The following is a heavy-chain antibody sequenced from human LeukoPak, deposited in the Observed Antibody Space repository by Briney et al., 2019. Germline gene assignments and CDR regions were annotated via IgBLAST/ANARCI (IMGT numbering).Heavy chain of an antibody. Sequence: PSESLSLTCAVYGGSFSGYYWSWIRQPPGKGLEWIGEINHSGSTNYNPSLKSRVTISVDTSKNQFSLKLSSVTVADTAVFYCARSSSTNEAGHYYGMDVWGQGTTVTVSS. V-gene: IGHV4-34*01. CDR2: INHSGST. D-gene: IGHD6-13*01. CDR3: ARSSSTNEAGHYYGMDV. CDR1: GGSFSGYY. J-gene: IGHJ6*02.